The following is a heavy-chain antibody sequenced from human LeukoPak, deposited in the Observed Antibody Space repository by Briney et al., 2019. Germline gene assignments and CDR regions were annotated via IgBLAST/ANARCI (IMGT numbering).Heavy chain of an antibody. CDR1: GGTFSSYA. D-gene: IGHD6-19*01. J-gene: IGHJ4*02. Sequence: SVKVSCKASGGTFSSYAISWVRQAPGQGPEWMGGIIPIFGTANYAQKFQGRVTITTDESTSTAYMELSSLRSEDTAVYYCARAYSSGWYVDYWGQGTLVTVSS. CDR3: ARAYSSGWYVDY. CDR2: IIPIFGTA. V-gene: IGHV1-69*05.